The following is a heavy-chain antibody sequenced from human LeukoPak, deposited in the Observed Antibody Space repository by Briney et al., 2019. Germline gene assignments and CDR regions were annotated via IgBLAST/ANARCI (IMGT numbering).Heavy chain of an antibody. J-gene: IGHJ3*02. CDR3: AKVGGAMVDAFDI. V-gene: IGHV3-23*01. CDR1: GFAFSSYA. Sequence: GGSLRLSCVASGFAFSSYAMSWVRQAPGKGLEWVSAVSGSGGSTYYAYSVNGRFTLSRDNSKNTLYLQVNSLRAEDTALYYCAKVGGAMVDAFDIWGQGTMVTVSS. CDR2: VSGSGGST. D-gene: IGHD5-18*01.